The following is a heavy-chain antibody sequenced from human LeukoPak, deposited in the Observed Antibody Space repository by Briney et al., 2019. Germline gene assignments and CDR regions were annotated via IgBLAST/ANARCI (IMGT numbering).Heavy chain of an antibody. CDR2: ISCSSSYI. CDR1: GFTFSSYS. CDR3: ARDQNQLWFGELLFDY. V-gene: IGHV3-21*01. Sequence: GGSLRLSCAASGFTFSSYSMNWVRQAPGKGLGWVSSISCSSSYIYYADSVKGRFTISRDNAKNSLYLQMNSLRAEDTAVYYCARDQNQLWFGELLFDYWGQGTLVTVSS. D-gene: IGHD3-10*01. J-gene: IGHJ4*02.